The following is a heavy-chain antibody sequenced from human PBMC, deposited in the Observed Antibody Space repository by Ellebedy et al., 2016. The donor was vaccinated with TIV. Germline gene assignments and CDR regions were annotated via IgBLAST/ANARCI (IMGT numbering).Heavy chain of an antibody. CDR3: AREGGYSGYENFDY. J-gene: IGHJ4*02. D-gene: IGHD5-12*01. Sequence: PGGSLRLSCAAPGFTFSSYSMNWVRQAPGKGLEWVSSISSSSSYIYYADSVKGRFTISRDNAKNSLYLQMNSLRAEDTAVYYCAREGGYSGYENFDYWGQGTLVTVSS. CDR2: ISSSSSYI. V-gene: IGHV3-21*01. CDR1: GFTFSSYS.